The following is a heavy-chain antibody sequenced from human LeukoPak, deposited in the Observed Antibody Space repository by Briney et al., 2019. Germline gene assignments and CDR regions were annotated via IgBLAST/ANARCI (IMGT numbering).Heavy chain of an antibody. J-gene: IGHJ4*02. CDR2: IYYSGST. CDR1: GGSISSNY. CDR3: ARQTGSGLFILP. V-gene: IGHV4-59*08. Sequence: SETLSLTCNVSGGSISSNYWSWIRQPPGKGLEWIGYIYYSGSTNYNPSLKSQVSISIDTSKNQFSLRLTSVTAADTAVYYCARQTGSGLFILPGGQGTLVTVSS. D-gene: IGHD3/OR15-3a*01.